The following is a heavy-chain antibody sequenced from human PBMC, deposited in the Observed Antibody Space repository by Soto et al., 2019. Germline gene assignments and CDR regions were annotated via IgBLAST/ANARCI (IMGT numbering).Heavy chain of an antibody. CDR1: GESFSGYF. V-gene: IGHV4-34*01. J-gene: IGHJ4*02. CDR3: ARGLYDLVWEVTHLDY. CDR2: INHSGST. Sequence: QVQLQQWGAGLLKPSETLSLTCAVYGESFSGYFWSWIRQPPGKGLEWIGEINHSGSTNYNPSLKSRVTISVDTSKNQFSLKLNSVTAADTALYYCARGLYDLVWEVTHLDYWGLGTLVTVSS. D-gene: IGHD3-10*01.